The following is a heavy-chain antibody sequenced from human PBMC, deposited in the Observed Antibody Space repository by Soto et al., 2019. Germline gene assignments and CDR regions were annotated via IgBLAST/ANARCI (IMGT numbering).Heavy chain of an antibody. CDR2: IYWDDDK. Sequence: QITLKESGPTLVKPTQTLTLTCTFSGFSLSTSGVAVGWFRQPPGKALEWLALIYWDDDKRYSPSLESRLTITKDTSKHQVLLTRTNMDPVDSATYYCTHRRVGADDAFDIWGQGTMVTVSS. CDR1: GFSLSTSGVA. J-gene: IGHJ3*02. V-gene: IGHV2-5*02. CDR3: THRRVGADDAFDI. D-gene: IGHD1-26*01.